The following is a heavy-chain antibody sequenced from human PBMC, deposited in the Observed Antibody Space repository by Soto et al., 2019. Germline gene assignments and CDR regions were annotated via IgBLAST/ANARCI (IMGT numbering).Heavy chain of an antibody. D-gene: IGHD2-8*01. V-gene: IGHV3-21*01. CDR3: ASSFCTSGVCYFAS. Sequence: GGTLRLSCAASGFTFSASTMNWVRRAPGKGLEWVSSISSGSTFIYYAESLKGRFTISRDNAKNSLYLQMSSLRAEDTAVYYCASSFCTSGVCYFASWGQGTLVTVS. J-gene: IGHJ4*02. CDR2: ISSGSTFI. CDR1: GFTFSAST.